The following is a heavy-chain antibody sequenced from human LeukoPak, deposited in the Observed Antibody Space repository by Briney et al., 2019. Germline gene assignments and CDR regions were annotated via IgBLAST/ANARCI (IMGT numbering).Heavy chain of an antibody. CDR1: AFTFSSYA. J-gene: IGHJ4*02. CDR2: ISSSSKTI. D-gene: IGHD3-10*01. Sequence: GGSLRLSCAGSAFTFSSYAMSWVRQAPGKGLEWLSFISSSSKTIYYADSVEGRFTISRDNAKNSLFLQMNSLRAEDSAVYYCARDFGYNIIDYWGQGTLVTVSS. CDR3: ARDFGYNIIDY. V-gene: IGHV3-48*01.